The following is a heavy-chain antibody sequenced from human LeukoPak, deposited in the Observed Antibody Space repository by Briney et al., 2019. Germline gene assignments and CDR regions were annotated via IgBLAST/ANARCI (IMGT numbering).Heavy chain of an antibody. Sequence: SETLSLNCSVSGGSISGTTFSWDWIRHPPGKGLEWIGKIYDRGNTFYNPSLKGRVTISIDTSNNHFSLRLTSVTAADTAVYYCARRESYYDSSCDYWGQGTLVAVSS. CDR2: IYDRGNT. J-gene: IGHJ4*02. V-gene: IGHV4-39*02. D-gene: IGHD3-22*01. CDR1: GGSISGTTFS. CDR3: ARRESYYDSSCDY.